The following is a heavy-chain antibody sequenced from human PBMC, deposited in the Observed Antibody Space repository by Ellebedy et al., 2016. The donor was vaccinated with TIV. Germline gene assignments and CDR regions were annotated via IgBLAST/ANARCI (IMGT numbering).Heavy chain of an antibody. Sequence: AASVTVSCKASGYTFTTYYIHWVRQAPGQGLGWMGLINPSGGSTTYAQKFQGRVTMTRDTSTSTVYMELSSLRSEDTAMYFCTRVSKYTSGVDFDYWGQGTRVTVSS. D-gene: IGHD3-10*01. CDR2: INPSGGST. V-gene: IGHV1-46*01. J-gene: IGHJ4*02. CDR3: TRVSKYTSGVDFDY. CDR1: GYTFTTYY.